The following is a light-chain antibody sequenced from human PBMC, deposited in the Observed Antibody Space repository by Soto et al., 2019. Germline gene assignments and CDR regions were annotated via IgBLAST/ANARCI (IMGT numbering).Light chain of an antibody. Sequence: EIVLTQSPAILSLSPGERATLSCRASQSVGTYLDWYQQKLGQAPRLLIYDASNRATGIPARFSGSGSGTDFPLTISSLEPEDFAVYYRQQRVNWLTFGGGTKVEL. CDR1: QSVGTY. V-gene: IGKV3-11*01. CDR3: QQRVNWLT. CDR2: DAS. J-gene: IGKJ4*01.